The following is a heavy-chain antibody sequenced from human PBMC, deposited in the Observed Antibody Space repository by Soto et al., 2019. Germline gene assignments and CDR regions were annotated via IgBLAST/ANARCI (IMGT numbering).Heavy chain of an antibody. V-gene: IGHV3-23*01. CDR3: AKGSLEYSAGVDN. J-gene: IGHJ4*02. CDR1: GFSFSSYA. D-gene: IGHD5-12*01. Sequence: EVQLLESGGGLVQPGGSLRLSCAASGFSFSSYAMVWVRQAPGKGLEWVSVISARGGSLYFADSVKGRFTISRDNSKNVLSLEMNSRRAKDTATYFCAKGSLEYSAGVDNWGKGTVVGVSS. CDR2: ISARGGSL.